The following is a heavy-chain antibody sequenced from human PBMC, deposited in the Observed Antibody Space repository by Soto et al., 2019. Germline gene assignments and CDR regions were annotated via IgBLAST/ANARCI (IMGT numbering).Heavy chain of an antibody. J-gene: IGHJ4*02. CDR1: GFTFSGYY. CDR3: ARGRSDDYFNY. V-gene: IGHV3-7*01. Sequence: GGSLRLSCAASGFTFSGYYMTWVRQSPGRGLEWVGNIKQDGSEKYYVDSLKGRFSISRDNAKKSLYLQMNSLRVEDTAVYYCARGRSDDYFNYWAQGTLATAPS. D-gene: IGHD2-15*01. CDR2: IKQDGSEK.